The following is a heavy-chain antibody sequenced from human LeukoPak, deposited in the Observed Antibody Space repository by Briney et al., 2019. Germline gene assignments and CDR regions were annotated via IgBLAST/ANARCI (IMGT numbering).Heavy chain of an antibody. CDR2: VPNDGSNK. Sequence: GGSLRPSCAASGFTFSSYAMHWARQAPGKGLEWVAVVPNDGSNKFYADSVKGRFTISRDNSKNTLYLQMNSLRAEDTAVYYCARDGTAAAAPEDYWGQGTLVTVSS. J-gene: IGHJ4*02. CDR1: GFTFSSYA. V-gene: IGHV3-30-3*01. D-gene: IGHD6-25*01. CDR3: ARDGTAAAAPEDY.